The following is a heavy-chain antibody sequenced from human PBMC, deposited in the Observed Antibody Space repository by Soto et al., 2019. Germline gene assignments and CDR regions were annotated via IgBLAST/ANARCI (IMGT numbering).Heavy chain of an antibody. D-gene: IGHD3-10*01. V-gene: IGHV3-30*18. Sequence: GGSLRLSCAASGFTFSSYGMHWVRQAPGKGLEWVAVISYDGSNKYYADSVKGRFTISRDNSKNTLYLQMNSLRAEDTAVYYCAKDQGPVLLRFGTLDYWGQGTLVTVSS. J-gene: IGHJ4*02. CDR2: ISYDGSNK. CDR1: GFTFSSYG. CDR3: AKDQGPVLLRFGTLDY.